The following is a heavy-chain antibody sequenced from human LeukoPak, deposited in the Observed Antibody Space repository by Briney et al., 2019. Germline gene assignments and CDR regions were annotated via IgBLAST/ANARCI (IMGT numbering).Heavy chain of an antibody. CDR2: IYYSGST. J-gene: IGHJ5*02. CDR3: ARGKRVLLWFGELLRAWFDP. CDR1: GGSISSSSYY. Sequence: SETLSLTCTVSGGSISSSSYYWGWIRQPPGKGLEWIGSIYYSGSTYYNPSLKSRVTISVDTSKNQFSLKLSSVTAADTAVYYCARGKRVLLWFGELLRAWFDPWGQGTLVTVSS. D-gene: IGHD3-10*01. V-gene: IGHV4-39*07.